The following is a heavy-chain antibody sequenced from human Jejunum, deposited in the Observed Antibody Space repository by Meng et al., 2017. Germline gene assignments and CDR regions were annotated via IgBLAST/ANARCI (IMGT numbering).Heavy chain of an antibody. CDR2: ILRTTERG. Sequence: EVHLLESGGALVQPGGSLRLSCAASGFSFSDTWMNWVRQAPGKGLEWVGRILRTTERGPAVVRGRFTISRDDSKNTLYLEMNSLKIEDTAVYYCTSRVVTTNDHWGQGSLVTVSS. D-gene: IGHD3-22*01. V-gene: IGHV3-15*02. J-gene: IGHJ4*02. CDR1: GFSFSDTW. CDR3: TSRVVTTNDH.